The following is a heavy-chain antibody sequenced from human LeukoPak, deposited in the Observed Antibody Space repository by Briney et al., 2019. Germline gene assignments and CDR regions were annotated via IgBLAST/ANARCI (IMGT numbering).Heavy chain of an antibody. CDR3: ARDYGGNSDFDY. D-gene: IGHD4-23*01. V-gene: IGHV3-30-3*01. CDR1: GFTFSSYS. J-gene: IGHJ4*02. CDR2: ISDDGINK. Sequence: PGGSLRLSCAASGFTFSSYSMHWVRQAPGKGLEWVAVISDDGINKYYADSVKGRFTISRDNSRNTLYLQMNSLRAEDTAVYYCARDYGGNSDFDYWAREPWSPSPQ.